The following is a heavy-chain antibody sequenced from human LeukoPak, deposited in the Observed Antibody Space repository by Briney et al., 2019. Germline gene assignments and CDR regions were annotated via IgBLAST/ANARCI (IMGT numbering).Heavy chain of an antibody. V-gene: IGHV1-24*01. D-gene: IGHD6-19*01. CDR1: GYALSESS. CDR3: ARAPHSGWFYYFDY. J-gene: IGHJ4*02. CDR2: FDPEYVET. Sequence: ASVKVSCKVSGYALSESSIHWVRQTPGEGFEWMGGFDPEYVETTYAQKFRGRVTMTEDTSTDTAYMELSSLRSEDTAVYYCARAPHSGWFYYFDYWGQGTLVTVSS.